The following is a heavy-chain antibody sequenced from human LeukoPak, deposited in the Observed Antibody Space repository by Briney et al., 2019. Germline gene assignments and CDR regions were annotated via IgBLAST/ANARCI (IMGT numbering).Heavy chain of an antibody. J-gene: IGHJ3*02. V-gene: IGHV3-11*01. CDR3: AREGITMVRGVIRAFDI. Sequence: PGGSLRLSCAASGFTFSDYYVSWIRQAPGKGLEWVSYISSSGSTIYYADSVKGRFTISRDNAKNSLYLQMNSLRAEDTAVYYCAREGITMVRGVIRAFDIWGQGTMVTVSS. CDR2: ISSSGSTI. CDR1: GFTFSDYY. D-gene: IGHD3-10*01.